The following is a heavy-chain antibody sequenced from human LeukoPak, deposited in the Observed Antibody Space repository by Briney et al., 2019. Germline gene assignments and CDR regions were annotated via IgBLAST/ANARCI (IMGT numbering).Heavy chain of an antibody. D-gene: IGHD3-3*01. CDR2: INHSGST. CDR1: GGSFSGYY. Sequence: PSETLSLTCAVYGGSFSGYYWSWIRQPPGKGLEWIGEINHSGSTNYNPSLKSRVTISVDTSKNQFSLKLTSVTAADTAVYYCARGLKSAIFGYWGQGTLVTVSS. J-gene: IGHJ4*02. V-gene: IGHV4-34*01. CDR3: ARGLKSAIFGY.